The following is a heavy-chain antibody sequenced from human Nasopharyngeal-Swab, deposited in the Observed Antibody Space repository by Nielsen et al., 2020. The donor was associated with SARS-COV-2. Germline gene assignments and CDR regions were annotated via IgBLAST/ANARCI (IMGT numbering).Heavy chain of an antibody. Sequence: SETLSLTCAVYGGSFSGYYWSWIRQPPGKGLEWIGYIYYSGSTNYNPSLRSRVTISVDTSKNQFSLKLSSVTAADTAVYYCARYGAGGSRITMVRGYMDVWGKGTTVTVSS. V-gene: IGHV4-59*12. J-gene: IGHJ6*03. D-gene: IGHD3-10*01. CDR1: GGSFSGYY. CDR2: IYYSGST. CDR3: ARYGAGGSRITMVRGYMDV.